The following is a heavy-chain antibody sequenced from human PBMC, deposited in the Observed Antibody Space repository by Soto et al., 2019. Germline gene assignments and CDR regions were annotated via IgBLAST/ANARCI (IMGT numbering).Heavy chain of an antibody. J-gene: IGHJ4*02. Sequence: EVQLLESGGGLVQPGGSLRLSCAASGFTFSSYAVSWVRQAPGKGLEWVSVISGSGDSTYYADSVKGRFTISRDNSKNTLYLQMNSLRAEDTAVYHCSRRSSGWYFDYWGQGTLVTVSS. V-gene: IGHV3-23*01. CDR1: GFTFSSYA. CDR3: SRRSSGWYFDY. CDR2: ISGSGDST. D-gene: IGHD6-19*01.